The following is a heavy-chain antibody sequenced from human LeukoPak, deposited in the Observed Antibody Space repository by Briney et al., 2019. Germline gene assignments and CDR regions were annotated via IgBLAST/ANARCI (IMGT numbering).Heavy chain of an antibody. J-gene: IGHJ4*02. D-gene: IGHD3-10*01. Sequence: PGRSLRLSCAASGFTFSSYGMHWVRQAPGKGLEWVSVILYDGSNKNYADSVKGRFTISRDNSKNTMYLQMNSLRAEDTAVYYYATELIRSGELLSGDYWGQGTLVTVSS. CDR1: GFTFSSYG. CDR2: ILYDGSNK. CDR3: ATELIRSGELLSGDY. V-gene: IGHV3-30*19.